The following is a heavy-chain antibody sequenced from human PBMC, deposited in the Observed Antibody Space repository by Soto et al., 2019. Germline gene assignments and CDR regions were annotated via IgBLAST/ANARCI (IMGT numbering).Heavy chain of an antibody. D-gene: IGHD4-17*01. CDR1: GFTFSSYA. CDR3: ARGDRNDYGDYTIDY. J-gene: IGHJ4*02. CDR2: ISYDGSNK. V-gene: IGHV3-30-3*01. Sequence: QVQLVASGGGVVQPGRSLRLSCAASGFTFSSYAMHWVRQAPGKGLEWVAVISYDGSNKYYADSVKGRFTISRDNSKNTLYLQMNSLRAEDTAVYYCARGDRNDYGDYTIDYWGQGTLVTVAS.